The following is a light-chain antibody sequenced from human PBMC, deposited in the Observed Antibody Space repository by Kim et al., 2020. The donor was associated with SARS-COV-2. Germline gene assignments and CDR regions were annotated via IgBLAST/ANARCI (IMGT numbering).Light chain of an antibody. J-gene: IGKJ3*01. V-gene: IGKV3-20*01. CDR2: GAS. CDR3: QKYSSSPFT. CDR1: QSVSSNY. Sequence: EIVLTQSPATLSLSPGERATLSCRASQSVSSNYLAWYQQKRGQAPRLLIYGASNRAAGIPDRFSGGGSGTDFTLTISRLEPEDFAVYYCQKYSSSPFTFGPGTKVDIK.